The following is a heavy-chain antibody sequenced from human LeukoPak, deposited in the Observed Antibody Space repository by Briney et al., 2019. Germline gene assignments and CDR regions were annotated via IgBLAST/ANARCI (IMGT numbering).Heavy chain of an antibody. CDR3: AKSWEWLRSGYYLD. CDR1: GFSISSYG. Sequence: PGGSLSLSCAASGFSISSYGMQWVRQAPGGGREWVAVKTYDGSNKYYAPSVTDRVTISRDNSKNTLYLEMNSLRGEDTGVSYCAKSWEWLRSGYYLD. V-gene: IGHV3-30*18. D-gene: IGHD5-12*01. J-gene: IGHJ4*01. CDR2: KTYDGSNK.